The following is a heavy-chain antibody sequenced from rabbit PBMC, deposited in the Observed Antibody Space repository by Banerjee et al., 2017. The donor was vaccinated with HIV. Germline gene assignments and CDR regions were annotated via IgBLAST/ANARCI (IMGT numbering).Heavy chain of an antibody. V-gene: IGHV1S43*01. Sequence: QQQLEESGGGLVKPGGTLTLTCKASGIDFSSYYYMCWVRQAPGKGLELIACIYTSSGSTWYASWVNGRFTISLDKAHNTVDLQMNSLTAADTATYFCARDDASKSGYYDLWGPGTLVTVS. CDR3: ARDDASKSGYYDL. D-gene: IGHD1-1*01. J-gene: IGHJ4*01. CDR2: IYTSSGST. CDR1: GIDFSSYYY.